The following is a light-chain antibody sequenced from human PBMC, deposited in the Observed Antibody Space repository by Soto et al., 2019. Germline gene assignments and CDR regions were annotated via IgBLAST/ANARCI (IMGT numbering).Light chain of an antibody. J-gene: IGLJ1*01. Sequence: SVLTQPPSVSAAPGQKVTISCSGSSSNIGGNSVSWYQQLPGTAPKLLIYDDNKRPSGIPDRFTGSKSGTSATLDIAGLQTGDEADYYCGTWDTSLSAYVFGPGTKVTV. V-gene: IGLV1-51*01. CDR2: DDN. CDR1: SSNIGGNS. CDR3: GTWDTSLSAYV.